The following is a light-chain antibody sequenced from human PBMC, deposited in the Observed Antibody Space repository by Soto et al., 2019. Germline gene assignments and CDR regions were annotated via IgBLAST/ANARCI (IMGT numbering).Light chain of an antibody. J-gene: IGLJ1*01. V-gene: IGLV1-40*01. CDR2: GST. CDR3: QSYANSMSAYV. CDR1: SSDIGACAY. Sequence: QSVLTQPPSLSGAPGQRVTISCTGSSSDIGACAYVHWYQQLPGTAPKLLIFGSTNRPSGVPDRFSGSKSATSASLAITGLQAEDEADYYCQSYANSMSAYVFGTGTKVTVL.